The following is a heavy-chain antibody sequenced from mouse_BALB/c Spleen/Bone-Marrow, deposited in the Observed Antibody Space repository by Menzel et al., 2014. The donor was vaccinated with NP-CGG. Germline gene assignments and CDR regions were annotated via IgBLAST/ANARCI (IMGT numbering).Heavy chain of an antibody. J-gene: IGHJ4*01. Sequence: EVQGVESGPALVKPSQSLSLTCTVTGYSIXSGYSWHWIRQFPGDTLEWMGYIHYSGGTNYNPSLKSRISITRDTSKNQFFLQLNSVTTEDTATYYCARWNGYYAMDYWGQGTSVTVSS. CDR3: ARWNGYYAMDY. V-gene: IGHV3-1*02. CDR1: GYSIXSGYS. D-gene: IGHD1-2*01. CDR2: IHYSGGT.